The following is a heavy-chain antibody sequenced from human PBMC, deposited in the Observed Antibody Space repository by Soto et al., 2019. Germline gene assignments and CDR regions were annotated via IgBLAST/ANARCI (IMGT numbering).Heavy chain of an antibody. Sequence: GASVKVSCKVSGYTLTALSMLWVRQAPGKGLEWMGGFDPEDGETIYAQKFQGRVTMTEDTSTDTAYMELSSLRSEDTAVYYCATRAPTYYYGSGSYYTFDYWGQGTLVTVSS. CDR2: FDPEDGET. CDR1: GYTLTALS. CDR3: ATRAPTYYYGSGSYYTFDY. J-gene: IGHJ4*02. D-gene: IGHD3-10*01. V-gene: IGHV1-24*01.